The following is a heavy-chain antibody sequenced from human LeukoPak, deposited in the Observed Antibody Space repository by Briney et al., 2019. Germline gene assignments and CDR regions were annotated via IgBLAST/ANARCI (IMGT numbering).Heavy chain of an antibody. V-gene: IGHV4-59*08. J-gene: IGHJ4*02. Sequence: SETLSLTCTVSGGSISSYYWSWIRQPPGKGLEWIGYIYYSGSTNYNPSLKSRVTISVDTSKNQFSLKLSSVTAADTAVYYCARHSNYVRGWYGVGSFDYWGQGTLVTVSS. D-gene: IGHD6-19*01. CDR2: IYYSGST. CDR1: GGSISSYY. CDR3: ARHSNYVRGWYGVGSFDY.